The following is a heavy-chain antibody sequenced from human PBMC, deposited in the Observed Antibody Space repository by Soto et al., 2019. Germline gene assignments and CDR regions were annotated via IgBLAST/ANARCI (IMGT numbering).Heavy chain of an antibody. CDR1: GASVSSGAYY. Sequence: SETLSLTCTVSGASVSSGAYYWGWVRQRPGRGLEWIGYIYESGYTYYNTSLKSRLTISLDRSNNQFSLGLTSVTAADTAVYYCVRALRHTAMVYPWFDPWDQGTLVTVSS. CDR3: VRALRHTAMVYPWFDP. J-gene: IGHJ5*02. V-gene: IGHV4-31*03. CDR2: IYESGYT. D-gene: IGHD5-18*01.